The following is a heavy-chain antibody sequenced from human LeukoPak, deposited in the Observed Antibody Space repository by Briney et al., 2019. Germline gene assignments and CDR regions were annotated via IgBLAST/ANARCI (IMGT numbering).Heavy chain of an antibody. J-gene: IGHJ4*02. V-gene: IGHV1-18*04. D-gene: IGHD5-12*01. CDR3: ARENSGYYVAYFDY. Sequence: EASVTVSCKASDYTFISYGISWVRQAPGQGLEWMGWISAYNGNTNYAQKLQDRVTMTTDTSTSTAYMELRSLRSDDTAVYYCARENSGYYVAYFDYWGQGTLVTVSS. CDR1: DYTFISYG. CDR2: ISAYNGNT.